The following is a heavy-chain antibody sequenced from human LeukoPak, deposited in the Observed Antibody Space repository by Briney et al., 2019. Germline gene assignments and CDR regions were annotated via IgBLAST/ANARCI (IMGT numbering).Heavy chain of an antibody. Sequence: PSQTLSLTCTVSGGSISSGDYYWSWIRQPPGKGLEWIGYIYYSGSTYYNPSLKSRVTISVDTSKNQFSLKLSSVTAADTDVYYCARDRDDSSADRHFDYWGQGTLVTVSS. V-gene: IGHV4-30-4*01. J-gene: IGHJ4*02. CDR1: GGSISSGDYY. CDR3: ARDRDDSSADRHFDY. CDR2: IYYSGST. D-gene: IGHD3-22*01.